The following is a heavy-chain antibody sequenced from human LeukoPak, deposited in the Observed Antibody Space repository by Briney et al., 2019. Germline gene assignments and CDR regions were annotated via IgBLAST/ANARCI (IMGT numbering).Heavy chain of an antibody. D-gene: IGHD2-15*01. CDR2: INPNSGGT. Sequence: ASVKVSCKASGYTFTGYYMHWVRQAPGQGLEWMGWINPNSGGTNYAQKFQGRVTMTRDTSISTAYMELSSLRSEDTAVYYCARVRYCSGGSCLPLGYWGQGTLVTVSS. CDR3: ARVRYCSGGSCLPLGY. V-gene: IGHV1-2*02. J-gene: IGHJ4*02. CDR1: GYTFTGYY.